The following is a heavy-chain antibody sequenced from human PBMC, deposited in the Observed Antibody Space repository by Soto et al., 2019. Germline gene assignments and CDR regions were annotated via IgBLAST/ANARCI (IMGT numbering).Heavy chain of an antibody. CDR1: GTSLSGLL. V-gene: IGHV1-24*01. CDR2: LDYEEGER. J-gene: IGHJ4*02. Sequence: GASVKVSCKVSGTSLSGLLMHWVRQAPGKGLEWMGSLDYEEGERSFAHRFQGRLTVTEDTSTDTAYMELSSLMSEDTAVYYCAAGVTTFDYWGQGTLVTVSS. CDR3: AAGVTTFDY. D-gene: IGHD4-17*01.